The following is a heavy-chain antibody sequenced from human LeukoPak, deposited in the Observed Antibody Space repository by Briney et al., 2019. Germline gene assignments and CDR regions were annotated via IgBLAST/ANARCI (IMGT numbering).Heavy chain of an antibody. CDR3: ARECLGSSQGSSQPDYYMDV. Sequence: SETLSLTCTVSGGSISSGGYYWSWIRQPPGKGLEWIGYIYHSGSTYYNPSLKSRVTISVDRSKNQFSLKLSSVTAADTAVYYCARECLGSSQGSSQPDYYMDVWGKGTTVTVSS. CDR2: IYHSGST. D-gene: IGHD3-10*01. CDR1: GGSISSGGYY. J-gene: IGHJ6*03. V-gene: IGHV4-30-2*01.